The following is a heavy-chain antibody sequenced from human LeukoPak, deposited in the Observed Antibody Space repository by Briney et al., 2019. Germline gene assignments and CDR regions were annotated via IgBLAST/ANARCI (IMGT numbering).Heavy chain of an antibody. CDR2: IYYSGST. Sequence: PSDTLSLTCTVSSGSISSGDYYWSWIRQPPGKGLEWIGYIYYSGSTYYNPSLKSRVTISVDTSKNQFSLTLSSVTAADTAVYYCARAPTRNWFDPWGQGTLVTVSS. V-gene: IGHV4-30-4*02. J-gene: IGHJ5*02. CDR3: ARAPTRNWFDP. CDR1: SGSISSGDYY.